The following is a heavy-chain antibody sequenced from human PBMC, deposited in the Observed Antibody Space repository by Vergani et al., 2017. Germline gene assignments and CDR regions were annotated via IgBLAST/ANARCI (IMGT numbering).Heavy chain of an antibody. J-gene: IGHJ6*02. CDR3: ARDYCSSTICYYYGMDV. CDR1: GFTFSSYS. Sequence: EVQLVESGGGLVKPGGSLRLSCAASGFTFSSYSMNWVRQAPGKGLEWVSSISSSSSYIYYADSVKGRFTISRDNAKNSLYLQMNSLRAEDTAVYYCARDYCSSTICYYYGMDVWGQGTTVTVSS. D-gene: IGHD2-2*01. V-gene: IGHV3-21*01. CDR2: ISSSSSYI.